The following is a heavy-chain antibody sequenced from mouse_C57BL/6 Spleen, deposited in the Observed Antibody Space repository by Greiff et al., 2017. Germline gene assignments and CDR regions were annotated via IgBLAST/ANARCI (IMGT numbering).Heavy chain of an antibody. CDR1: GFSLTSYG. CDR3: ATSSYSSYAMDY. D-gene: IGHD2-10*01. J-gene: IGHJ4*01. Sequence: VKLMESGPGLVQPSQSLSITCTVSGFSLTSYGVHWVRQSPGKGLEWLGVIWRGGSTDYNAAFMSRLSITKDNSKSQVFFKMNSLQADDTAIYYCATSSYSSYAMDYWGQGTSVTVSS. V-gene: IGHV2-5*01. CDR2: IWRGGST.